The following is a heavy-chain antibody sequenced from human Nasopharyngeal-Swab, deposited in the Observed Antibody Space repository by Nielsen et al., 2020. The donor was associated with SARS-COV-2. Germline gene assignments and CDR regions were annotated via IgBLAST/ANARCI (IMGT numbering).Heavy chain of an antibody. CDR3: AKEPTVTTLREWFDP. D-gene: IGHD4-11*01. Sequence: GGSLRLSCAPSGLTFSSYAMSCVRQAPGKGLEWVSAISGSGGSTYYADSVEGRFTISRDNSKNTLYLKMNSLRAEDTAVYYCAKEPTVTTLREWFDPWGQGTLVTVSS. J-gene: IGHJ5*02. V-gene: IGHV3-23*01. CDR2: ISGSGGST. CDR1: GLTFSSYA.